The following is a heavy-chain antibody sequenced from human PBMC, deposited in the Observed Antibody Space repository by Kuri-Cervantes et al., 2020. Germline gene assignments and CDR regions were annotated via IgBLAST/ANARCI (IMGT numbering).Heavy chain of an antibody. D-gene: IGHD3-3*01. V-gene: IGHV3-21*01. J-gene: IGHJ3*02. Sequence: GGSLRLSCAASGFTFSSYSMNWVRQAPGKGLEWASSISSSSSYIYYADSVKGRFTISRDNAKNSLYPQMNSLRAEDTAVYYCARALLRFLEWLLYRCAFDIWGQGTMVTVSS. CDR3: ARALLRFLEWLLYRCAFDI. CDR2: ISSSSSYI. CDR1: GFTFSSYS.